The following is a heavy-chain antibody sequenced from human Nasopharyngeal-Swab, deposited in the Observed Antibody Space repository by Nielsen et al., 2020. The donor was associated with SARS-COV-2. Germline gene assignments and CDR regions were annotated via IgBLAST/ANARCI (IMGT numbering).Heavy chain of an antibody. CDR1: GGTFSSYA. D-gene: IGHD5-12*01. CDR3: ARVVDIVATIGSFDI. CDR2: IIPIFGTA. Sequence: SVKVSCKASGGTFSSYAISWVRQAPGQGLEWMGGIIPIFGTANYAQKFQGRVMITADESTSTAYMELSSLRSEDTAVYYCARVVDIVATIGSFDIWGQGTMVTVSS. V-gene: IGHV1-69*13. J-gene: IGHJ3*02.